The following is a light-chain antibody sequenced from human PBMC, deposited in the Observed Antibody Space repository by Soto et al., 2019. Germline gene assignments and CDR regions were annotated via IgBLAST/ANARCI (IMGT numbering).Light chain of an antibody. CDR2: GNI. Sequence: QSVLTQPPSVSGAPGQRVTISCTGSSSNIGAGYDVHWYQQRPGTAPKLLIFGNINRPSGVPDRFSDSKSGTSASLAITGLQAEDEGDYYCQSYDSTLSARYVFGTGTKATVL. J-gene: IGLJ1*01. V-gene: IGLV1-40*01. CDR3: QSYDSTLSARYV. CDR1: SSNIGAGYD.